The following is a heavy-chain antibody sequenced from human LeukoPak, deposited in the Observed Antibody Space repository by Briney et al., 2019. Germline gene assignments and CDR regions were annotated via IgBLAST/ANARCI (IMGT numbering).Heavy chain of an antibody. CDR1: GGSISSYF. Sequence: PSGTLSLTCTVSGGSISSYFWSWIRQPAGKGLEWIGRIYTSGSTNYNPSLKSRVTISVDTSKNQFSLKLSSVTAADTAVYYCARELELSFDWFDPWGQGTLVTVSS. CDR2: IYTSGST. J-gene: IGHJ5*02. CDR3: ARELELSFDWFDP. D-gene: IGHD1-7*01. V-gene: IGHV4-4*07.